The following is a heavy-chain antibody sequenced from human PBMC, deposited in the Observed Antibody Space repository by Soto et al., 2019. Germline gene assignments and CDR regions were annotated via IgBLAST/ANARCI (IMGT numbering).Heavy chain of an antibody. CDR3: ARGSSPVDFDY. D-gene: IGHD6-13*01. V-gene: IGHV1-18*01. Sequence: ASVKVSCKASGYIFISYGISWVRQAPGQGLEWMGWISAYEGNTNYAQKLQGKVTMTTDTSTSTAYMELRSLRSDDTAVYYCARGSSPVDFDYWGQGTLVTVSS. CDR2: ISAYEGNT. CDR1: GYIFISYG. J-gene: IGHJ4*02.